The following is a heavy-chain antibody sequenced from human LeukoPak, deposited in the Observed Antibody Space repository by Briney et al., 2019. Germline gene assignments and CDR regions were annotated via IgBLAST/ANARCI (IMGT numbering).Heavy chain of an antibody. CDR3: ARSMTTVVLSAFDM. J-gene: IGHJ3*02. CDR1: GFTFSSYA. CDR2: ISDDGGNK. D-gene: IGHD4-23*01. Sequence: GGSLRLSCAASGFTFSSYAMHWVRQAPGKGLEWVSVISDDGGNKYYADSVKGRFTISRDNSKNTLYLQMNSLRADDTAVFYCARSMTTVVLSAFDMWGQGTMVTVSS. V-gene: IGHV3-30*04.